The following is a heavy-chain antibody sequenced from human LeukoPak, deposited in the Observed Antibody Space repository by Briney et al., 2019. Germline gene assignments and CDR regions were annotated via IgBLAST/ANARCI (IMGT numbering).Heavy chain of an antibody. Sequence: GGSLRLSCAASGFTVTRNFMSWVRQAPGKGLEWVSVIYSGVSTYYADSVRGRFTISRDNSKNTLYLQMNSLRAEDTAVYYCARASAKYYYDSSGYLFDYWGQGTLVTVSS. D-gene: IGHD3-22*01. V-gene: IGHV3-53*01. CDR1: GFTVTRNF. CDR3: ARASAKYYYDSSGYLFDY. CDR2: IYSGVST. J-gene: IGHJ4*02.